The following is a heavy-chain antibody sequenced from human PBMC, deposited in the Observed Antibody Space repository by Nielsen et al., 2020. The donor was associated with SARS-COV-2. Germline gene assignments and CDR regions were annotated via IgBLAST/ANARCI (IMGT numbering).Heavy chain of an antibody. Sequence: GGSLRLSCVGSGLSFSNYVMNWVRQAPGKGLEWLSYINPRGSPIFYADSVRGRFTISRDNAKNSLYLEMTSLRAEDTGLYYCARGDGSSWFANWGQGTPVTVSS. CDR3: ARGDGSSWFAN. D-gene: IGHD6-13*01. V-gene: IGHV3-48*04. CDR2: INPRGSPI. CDR1: GLSFSNYV. J-gene: IGHJ5*02.